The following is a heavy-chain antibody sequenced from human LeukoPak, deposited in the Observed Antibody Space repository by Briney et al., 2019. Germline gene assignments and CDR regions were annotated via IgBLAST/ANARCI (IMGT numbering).Heavy chain of an antibody. CDR2: ISGSGGST. J-gene: IGHJ3*02. CDR1: GFTFSSYD. CDR3: AKPANDYYDSSGYYFGAFDI. V-gene: IGHV3-23*01. D-gene: IGHD3-22*01. Sequence: GGSLRLSCAASGFTFSSYDMSWVRQAPGKGLEWVSAISGSGGSTYYADSVKGRFTISRDNSKNTLYLQMNSLRAEDTAVYYCAKPANDYYDSSGYYFGAFDIWGQGTMVTVSS.